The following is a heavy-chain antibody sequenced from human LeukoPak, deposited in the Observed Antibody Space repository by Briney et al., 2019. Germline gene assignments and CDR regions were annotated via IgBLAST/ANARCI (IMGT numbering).Heavy chain of an antibody. CDR2: ISYDGSNK. J-gene: IGHJ4*02. CDR3: ANDDYGDYVSLDY. D-gene: IGHD4-17*01. CDR1: GFTFSSYG. V-gene: IGHV3-30*18. Sequence: GGSLRLSCAASGFTFSSYGMHWVRQAPGKGLEWVAVISYDGSNKYYADSVKGRFTISRDNSKNTLYLQMNSLRAEDTAVYYCANDDYGDYVSLDYWGQGTPVTVSS.